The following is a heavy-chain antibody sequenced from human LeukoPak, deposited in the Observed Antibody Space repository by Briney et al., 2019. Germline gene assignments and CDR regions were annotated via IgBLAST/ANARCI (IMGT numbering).Heavy chain of an antibody. V-gene: IGHV4-31*03. D-gene: IGHD6-13*01. Sequence: SQTLSLTCTVSGGSISSGGYYWSWIRQHPGKGLEWIGYIYYSGSTYYNPSLKSRVTISVDTSKNQFSLKLSSVTAADTAVYYCARILSSSWAYYFDYWGQGTLVTVSS. CDR3: ARILSSSWAYYFDY. J-gene: IGHJ4*02. CDR2: IYYSGST. CDR1: GGSISSGGYY.